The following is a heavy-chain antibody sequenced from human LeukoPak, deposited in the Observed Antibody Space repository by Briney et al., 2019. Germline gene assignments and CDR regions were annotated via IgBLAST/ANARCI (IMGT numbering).Heavy chain of an antibody. V-gene: IGHV3-30*18. Sequence: QPGGSLRLSCAASGFTFSSYGMHWVRQAPGKGLEWVAVISYDGSNKYYAASVKGRFTITRDNSKNTLYLQMSSLRAEDTAVYYCAKEGPDGYSSGWYLDYWGQGTLVTVSS. J-gene: IGHJ4*02. CDR3: AKEGPDGYSSGWYLDY. CDR2: ISYDGSNK. D-gene: IGHD6-19*01. CDR1: GFTFSSYG.